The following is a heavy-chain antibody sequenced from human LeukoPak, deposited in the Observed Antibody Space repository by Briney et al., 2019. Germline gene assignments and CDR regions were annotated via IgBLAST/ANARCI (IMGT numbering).Heavy chain of an antibody. CDR2: IIPIFGTA. CDR3: ARDKGYVFWSGYRGGSFDY. D-gene: IGHD3-3*01. CDR1: GGTFSGYA. J-gene: IGHJ4*02. V-gene: IGHV1-69*13. Sequence: GASVKVSRKASGGTFSGYAISWVRQAPGQGLEWMGGIIPIFGTANYAQKFQGRVTITADESTSTAYMELSSLRSEDTAVYYCARDKGYVFWSGYRGGSFDYWGQGTLVTVSS.